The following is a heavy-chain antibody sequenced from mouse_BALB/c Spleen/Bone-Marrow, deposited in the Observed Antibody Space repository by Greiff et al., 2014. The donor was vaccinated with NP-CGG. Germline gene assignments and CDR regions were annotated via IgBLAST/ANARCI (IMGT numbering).Heavy chain of an antibody. CDR1: GYTFTSYY. CDR2: INPSNGGT. Sequence: QVQLQQSGAELVKPGASVKLSCKASGYTFTSYYMYWVKQRPGQGLEWIGGINPSNGGTNFNEKCKSKATLTVDKSSSTAYMQLSSLTSEDSAVYYCTRGDDYDEEFAYWGQGTLVTVSA. V-gene: IGHV1S81*02. CDR3: TRGDDYDEEFAY. D-gene: IGHD2-4*01. J-gene: IGHJ3*01.